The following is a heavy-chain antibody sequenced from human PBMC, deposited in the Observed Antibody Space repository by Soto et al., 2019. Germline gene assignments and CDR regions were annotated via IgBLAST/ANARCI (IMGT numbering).Heavy chain of an antibody. CDR2: ISYDGSNK. CDR3: ARYPLPYGVGDWFDP. CDR1: GFTFSSYA. Sequence: QVQLVESGGGVVQPGRSLRLSCAASGFTFSSYAMHWVRQAPGKGLEWVAVISYDGSNKYYADSVKGRFTISRDNSKNTLYLQMNSLRAEDTAVYYCARYPLPYGVGDWFDPWGQGTLVTVSS. J-gene: IGHJ5*02. D-gene: IGHD3-16*01. V-gene: IGHV3-30-3*01.